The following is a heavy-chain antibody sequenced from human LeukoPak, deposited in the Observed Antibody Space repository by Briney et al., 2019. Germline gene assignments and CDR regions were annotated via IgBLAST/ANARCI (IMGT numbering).Heavy chain of an antibody. J-gene: IGHJ6*02. CDR2: IYSGGST. V-gene: IGHV3-53*01. CDR3: ARAAAGVPYYYYYYGMDV. Sequence: GGSLRLSCAASGFTFSSYGMHWVRQAPGKGLEWVSVIYSGGSTYYADSVKGRFTISRDNSKNTLYLQMNSLRAEDTAVYYCARAAAGVPYYYYYYGMDVWGQGTTVTVSS. CDR1: GFTFSSYG. D-gene: IGHD6-13*01.